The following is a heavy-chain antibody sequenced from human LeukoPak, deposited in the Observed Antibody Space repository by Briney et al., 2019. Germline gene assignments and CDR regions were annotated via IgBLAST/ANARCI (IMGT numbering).Heavy chain of an antibody. D-gene: IGHD6-13*01. CDR1: GFTFSSYA. J-gene: IGHJ6*03. CDR2: ISGSGGST. V-gene: IGHV3-23*01. Sequence: QPGGSLRLSCTASGFTFSSYAMSWVRQAPGKGLEWVSAISGSGGSTYYADSVKGRFTISRDNSKNTLYLQMNSLRAEDTAVYYCARHAAAGYYYYYYYYMDVWGKGTTVTVSS. CDR3: ARHAAAGYYYYYYYYMDV.